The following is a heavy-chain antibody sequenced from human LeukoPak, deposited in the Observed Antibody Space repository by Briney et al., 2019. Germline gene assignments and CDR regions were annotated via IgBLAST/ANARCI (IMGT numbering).Heavy chain of an antibody. J-gene: IGHJ6*03. V-gene: IGHV4-61*09. CDR3: ARATVTAGVYYYMDV. D-gene: IGHD4-17*01. CDR2: IYTSGSS. Sequence: SETLSLTCTVSGGSITSDYYYWSWIRQPAGKGLEWIGHIYTSGSSNYNPSLKSRVTMSIDTPKNHFSLELSSVTAADTAVYYCARATVTAGVYYYMDVWGKGTTVIISS. CDR1: GGSITSDYYY.